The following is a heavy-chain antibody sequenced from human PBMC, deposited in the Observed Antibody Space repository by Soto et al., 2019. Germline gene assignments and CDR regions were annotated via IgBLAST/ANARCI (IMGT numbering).Heavy chain of an antibody. D-gene: IGHD3-16*02. J-gene: IGHJ4*02. Sequence: GGSLRLSCAASGFTFSSYGMHWVRQAPGKGLEWVAVISYDGSNKYYADSVKGRFTISRDNSKNTLYLQMNSLRAEDTAVYYWAKNRGDYVWGSYRSGDPFDYWGQGTLVTVSS. V-gene: IGHV3-30*18. CDR1: GFTFSSYG. CDR3: AKNRGDYVWGSYRSGDPFDY. CDR2: ISYDGSNK.